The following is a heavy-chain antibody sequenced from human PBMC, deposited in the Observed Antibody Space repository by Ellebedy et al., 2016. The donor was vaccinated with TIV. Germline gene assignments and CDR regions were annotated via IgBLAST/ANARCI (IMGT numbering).Heavy chain of an antibody. CDR2: IYYSGST. V-gene: IGHV4-61*01. CDR1: GGSVSSGSHY. CDR3: ARGRAVAGTFAFDM. Sequence: SETLSLXXTVSGGSVSSGSHYWSWIRQPPGKGLEWIGYIYYSGSTKFNPSLKSRVTISRDTSKNQFSLKLTSVTPADTAVYYCARGRAVAGTFAFDMWGQGTKVTVSS. J-gene: IGHJ3*02. D-gene: IGHD6-19*01.